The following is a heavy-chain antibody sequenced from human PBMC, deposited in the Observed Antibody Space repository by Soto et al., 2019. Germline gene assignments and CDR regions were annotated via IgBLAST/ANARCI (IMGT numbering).Heavy chain of an antibody. CDR1: GVSISSGLW. CDR3: ARQSSYRIDY. CDR2: IYHSGTT. J-gene: IGHJ4*02. D-gene: IGHD3-10*01. Sequence: QVQLQESGPGLLMPSGTLSLTCDVSGVSISSGLWWSWVRQPPGKVLEWLGEIYHSGTTNYNPSLRSRVAISVDNSKNQFSLKVTSVTAADTALYYCARQSSYRIDYWGQGILVTVSS. V-gene: IGHV4-4*02.